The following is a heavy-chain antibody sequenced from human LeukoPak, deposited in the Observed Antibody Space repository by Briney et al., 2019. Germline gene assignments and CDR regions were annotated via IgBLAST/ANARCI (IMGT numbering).Heavy chain of an antibody. CDR2: ISYDGSNK. Sequence: GGSLRLSCAASGFTFSSYDMHWVRQAPGKGLEWVAVISYDGSNKYYADSVKGRFTISRDTSKNTLYLQMNSLRAEDTAVYYCAKDGETYYYGSGSYGDYWGQGTLVTVSS. V-gene: IGHV3-30*18. D-gene: IGHD3-10*01. CDR1: GFTFSSYD. CDR3: AKDGETYYYGSGSYGDY. J-gene: IGHJ4*02.